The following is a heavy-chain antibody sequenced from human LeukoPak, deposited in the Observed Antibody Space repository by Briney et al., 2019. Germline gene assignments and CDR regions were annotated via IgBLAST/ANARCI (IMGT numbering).Heavy chain of an antibody. V-gene: IGHV4-39*01. CDR1: GGSISSSSYY. D-gene: IGHD3-9*01. J-gene: IGHJ5*02. Sequence: PSETLSLTCTVSGGSISSSSYYWGWIRQPPGKGLEWIGSIYYSGSTYYNPSLKSRVTISVDTSKNQFSLKLSSVTAADTAVYYCARQWIRYFDWFGFPSKNWFDPWGQGTLVTVSS. CDR3: ARQWIRYFDWFGFPSKNWFDP. CDR2: IYYSGST.